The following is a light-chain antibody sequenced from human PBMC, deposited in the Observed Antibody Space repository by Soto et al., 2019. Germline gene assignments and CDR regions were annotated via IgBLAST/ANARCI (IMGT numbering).Light chain of an antibody. CDR2: DTS. J-gene: IGKJ4*01. V-gene: IGKV3-11*01. CDR3: QQRNDWPPAT. CDR1: QSVSFY. Sequence: VLTQSLATLSLSPGERATLSCRASQSVSFYLAWYQQKPGQAPRLLIYDTSKRAPGIPARFSGSGSGTDFTLTITSVEPEDFAVYYCQQRNDWPPATFGGGTKVEIK.